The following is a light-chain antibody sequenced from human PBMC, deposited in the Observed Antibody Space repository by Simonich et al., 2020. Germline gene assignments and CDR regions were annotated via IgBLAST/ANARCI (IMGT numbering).Light chain of an antibody. Sequence: EIVLTQSPGTLSLSPGERATLSCRASQSVSSSYLAWYHQKPGLAPRLLIYDASSRATGIPDRFSGSGSGTDFTLTISRLEPEDFAVYYCQQYGSSRTFGQGTKVEIK. CDR2: DAS. J-gene: IGKJ1*01. V-gene: IGKV3D-20*01. CDR3: QQYGSSRT. CDR1: QSVSSSY.